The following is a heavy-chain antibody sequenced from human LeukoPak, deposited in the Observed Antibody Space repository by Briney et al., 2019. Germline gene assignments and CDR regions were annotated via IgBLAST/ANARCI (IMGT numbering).Heavy chain of an antibody. CDR2: ISYDGSNK. V-gene: IGHV3-30*03. CDR1: GFTFSSYG. Sequence: PGRSLRLSCAASGFTFSSYGMHWVRQAPGKGLEWVAVISYDGSNKYYADSVKGRLTISRDNSKNTLYLQMNSLRAEDTAVYYCASTSGWYEPIDYWGQGTLVTVSS. CDR3: ASTSGWYEPIDY. D-gene: IGHD6-19*01. J-gene: IGHJ4*02.